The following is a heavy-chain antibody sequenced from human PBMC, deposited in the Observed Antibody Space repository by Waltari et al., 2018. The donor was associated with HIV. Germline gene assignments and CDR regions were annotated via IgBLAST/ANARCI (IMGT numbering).Heavy chain of an antibody. D-gene: IGHD3-9*01. CDR3: ARVSYDILTGFYYYYGMDV. Sequence: QVQLQESGPGLVKPSETLSLTCTVSGGSISSYYWSWIRQPPGKGLEWIGYIYYSGSTNYNPSLKSRVTISVDTSKNQFSLKLSSVTAADTAVYYCARVSYDILTGFYYYYGMDVWGQGP. J-gene: IGHJ6*02. CDR1: GGSISSYY. CDR2: IYYSGST. V-gene: IGHV4-59*01.